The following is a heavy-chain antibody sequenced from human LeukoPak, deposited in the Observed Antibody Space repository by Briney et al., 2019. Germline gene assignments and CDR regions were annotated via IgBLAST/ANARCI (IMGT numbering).Heavy chain of an antibody. CDR1: GGSISSSSYY. D-gene: IGHD3-9*01. Sequence: SETLSLTCTVSGGSISSSSYYWGWIRQPPGKGLEWIGSIYYSGNTYYNPSLKSRVTMSVDTSKNQFSVKLSSVTAADTAVYSCARQGFDLLTDRPNIFDYWGQGTLVAVSS. J-gene: IGHJ4*02. CDR2: IYYSGNT. CDR3: ARQGFDLLTDRPNIFDY. V-gene: IGHV4-39*01.